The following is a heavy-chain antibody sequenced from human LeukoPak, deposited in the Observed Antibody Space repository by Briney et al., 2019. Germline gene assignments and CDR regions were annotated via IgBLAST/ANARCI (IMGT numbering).Heavy chain of an antibody. CDR3: VRHIKPAGPWDGMDV. D-gene: IGHD1-26*01. V-gene: IGHV1-3*01. CDR2: INAGNGNT. Sequence: RASVKVSCKASGYTFTSYAMHWVRQAPGQRLEWMGWINAGNGNTKYSQKFQGRVTMTIDTSTSTAYMELRSLKSDDTAVYYCVRHIKPAGPWDGMDVWGQGTTVIVSS. CDR1: GYTFTSYA. J-gene: IGHJ6*02.